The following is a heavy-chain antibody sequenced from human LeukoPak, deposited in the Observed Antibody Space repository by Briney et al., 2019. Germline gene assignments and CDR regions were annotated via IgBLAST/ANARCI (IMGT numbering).Heavy chain of an antibody. CDR2: ISGSGGST. CDR3: AKSLWPVVAATPHFDY. D-gene: IGHD2-15*01. J-gene: IGHJ4*02. Sequence: GGSLRLSCAASGFTFSSYAMSWVRQAPGKGLEWVSAISGSGGSTYYADSVKGRFTISRDNSKNTLYLQMNSLRAEDTAVYYCAKSLWPVVAATPHFDYWGQGTLVTVSS. V-gene: IGHV3-23*01. CDR1: GFTFSSYA.